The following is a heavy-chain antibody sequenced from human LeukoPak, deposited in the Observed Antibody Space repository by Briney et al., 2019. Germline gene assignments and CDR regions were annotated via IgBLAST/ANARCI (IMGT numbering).Heavy chain of an antibody. CDR3: ARASVIAVAGINYFDY. CDR1: GFTFSDYY. D-gene: IGHD6-19*01. V-gene: IGHV3-11*04. J-gene: IGHJ4*02. CDR2: INTNGRTI. Sequence: GGSLRLSCAASGFTFSDYYMTWIRQAPGKGLEWVSYINTNGRTISYADSVKGRFTISRDNAKNSLYLQMNSLRAGDTAVYYCARASVIAVAGINYFDYWGQGTLVTVSS.